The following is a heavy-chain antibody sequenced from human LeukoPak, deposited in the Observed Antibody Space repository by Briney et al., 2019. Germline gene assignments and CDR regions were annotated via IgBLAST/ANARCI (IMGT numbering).Heavy chain of an antibody. Sequence: ASVKVSCKASGYTFISYYMHWVRQAPGQGLEWMGIINPSGGSTSYAQKFQGRVTMTRDTSTSTVYMELSSLRSEDTAVYYCARVIAAAALDYWGQGTLVTVSS. CDR2: INPSGGST. J-gene: IGHJ4*02. CDR3: ARVIAAAALDY. V-gene: IGHV1-46*01. D-gene: IGHD6-13*01. CDR1: GYTFISYY.